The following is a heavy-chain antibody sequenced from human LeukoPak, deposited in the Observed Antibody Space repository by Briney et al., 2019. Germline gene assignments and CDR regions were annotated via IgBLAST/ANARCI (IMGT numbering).Heavy chain of an antibody. Sequence: GGSLRLSCAASGFTFSSYAMSWVRQAPGKGLEWVSAISGSSGSTYYADSVKGRFTISRDSSKNTLYLQMNSLRAEDTAVYYSAKDTRDRLDVWGQGTLVTVSS. CDR3: AKDTRDRLDV. CDR2: ISGSSGST. J-gene: IGHJ4*02. V-gene: IGHV3-23*01. CDR1: GFTFSSYA. D-gene: IGHD3-16*01.